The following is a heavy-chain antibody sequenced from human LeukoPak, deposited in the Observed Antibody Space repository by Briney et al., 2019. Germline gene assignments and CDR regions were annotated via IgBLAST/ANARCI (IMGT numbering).Heavy chain of an antibody. CDR2: VRSEASTYAT. D-gene: IGHD3-3*01. CDR1: GFAFSGSA. J-gene: IGHJ6*03. Sequence: GGSLRLSCAASGFAFSGSAVHWVRQASGKGLEWVGRVRSEASTYATEYAASVKGRFTMSRDDSKNTAYLQMNSLKTEDTAVYYCAKGRFSAAYYYYYMDVWGKGTTVTVSS. CDR3: AKGRFSAAYYYYYMDV. V-gene: IGHV3-73*01.